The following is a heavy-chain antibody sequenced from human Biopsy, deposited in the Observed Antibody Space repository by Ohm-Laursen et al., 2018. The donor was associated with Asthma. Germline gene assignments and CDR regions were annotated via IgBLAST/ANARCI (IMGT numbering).Heavy chain of an antibody. CDR2: ISVYNGNT. CDR3: ARAVDYSHYYGIDV. CDR1: GYTFNNAG. J-gene: IGHJ6*02. V-gene: IGHV1-18*01. D-gene: IGHD3-10*01. Sequence: GASVKVSCKTSGYTFNNAGITWVRQAPGQGLEWMGWISVYNGNTKVAQKLQDRVTMITDTSTSTAYMELRSLRSDDTAVYFCARAVDYSHYYGIDVWGQGTTVTVS.